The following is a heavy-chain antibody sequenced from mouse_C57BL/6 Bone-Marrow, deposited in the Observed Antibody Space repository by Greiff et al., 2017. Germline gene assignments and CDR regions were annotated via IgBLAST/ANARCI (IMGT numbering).Heavy chain of an antibody. D-gene: IGHD1-1*01. Sequence: VPLQQPGAELVRPGASVKLSCKASGYSFTSYWMNWVKQMPGQGLEWIGMIHPSDSETRLNEKFKDKATLTVDKSSSTAYMQLSIPTSGDSAVYYCARTLYGSRNYFDYCGQGTTLTVSS. CDR3: ARTLYGSRNYFDY. J-gene: IGHJ2*01. V-gene: IGHV1S82*01. CDR2: IHPSDSET. CDR1: GYSFTSYW.